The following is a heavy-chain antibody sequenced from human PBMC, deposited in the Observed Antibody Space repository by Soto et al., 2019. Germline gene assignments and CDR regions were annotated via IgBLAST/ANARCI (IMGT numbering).Heavy chain of an antibody. V-gene: IGHV3-23*01. D-gene: IGHD5-12*01. Sequence: GGSLRLSCAASGFTFSSYSMNWVRQAPGKGLEWVSYISGSGGSTYYADSVKGRFTISRDNSKNTLYLQMNSLRAEDTAVYYCAKLDIVATSHFDYWGQGTLVTVSS. CDR1: GFTFSSYS. CDR3: AKLDIVATSHFDY. CDR2: ISGSGGST. J-gene: IGHJ4*02.